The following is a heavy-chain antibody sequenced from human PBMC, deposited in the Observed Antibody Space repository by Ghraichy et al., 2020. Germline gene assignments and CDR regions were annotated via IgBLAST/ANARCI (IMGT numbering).Heavy chain of an antibody. CDR2: KRHDGSNE. J-gene: IGHJ4*02. V-gene: IGHV3-30*02. CDR3: AKDLGGDYRSFDY. D-gene: IGHD2-21*01. CDR1: GFTFSIYG. Sequence: GSLRLSCAASGFTFSIYGMHWVRQAPGKGLEWVAYKRHDGSNEYFVDSVKGRFTISRDNSKNTLYLQMNSLRAEDTAVYYCAKDLGGDYRSFDYWGQGTLVTVSS.